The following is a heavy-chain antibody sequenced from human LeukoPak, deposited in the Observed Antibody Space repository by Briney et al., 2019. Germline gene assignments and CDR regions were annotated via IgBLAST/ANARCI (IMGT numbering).Heavy chain of an antibody. V-gene: IGHV3-7*01. Sequence: GESLTLSCAASGFTFSSYWMSWIRQAPGKGLEWVANIKQDGSDKYYLDSVKGRFTISRDNAKNSLYLQMNSLRAEDTAVYYCARDRAHVLLWFGELGDDSPRFDYWGQGTLVTVSS. D-gene: IGHD3-10*01. CDR2: IKQDGSDK. CDR3: ARDRAHVLLWFGELGDDSPRFDY. J-gene: IGHJ4*02. CDR1: GFTFSSYW.